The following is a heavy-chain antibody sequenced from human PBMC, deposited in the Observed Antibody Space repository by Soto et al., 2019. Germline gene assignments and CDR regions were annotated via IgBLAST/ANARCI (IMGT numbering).Heavy chain of an antibody. Sequence: GGPLRLSCAASEFTFTTYAMTWVRQAPGKGLEWVSTLTGGDGTTYYADSVKGRVTITRDTSASTAYMELSSLRSEDTAVYYCARDLRFLEWLLASPVNAFDIWGQGTMVTVSS. CDR3: ARDLRFLEWLLASPVNAFDI. D-gene: IGHD3-3*01. V-gene: IGHV3-23*01. J-gene: IGHJ3*02. CDR2: LTGGDGTT. CDR1: EFTFTTYA.